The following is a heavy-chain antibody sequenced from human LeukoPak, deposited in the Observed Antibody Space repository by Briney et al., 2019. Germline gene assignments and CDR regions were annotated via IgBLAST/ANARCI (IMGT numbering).Heavy chain of an antibody. J-gene: IGHJ5*02. CDR2: IKEDGTET. Sequence: GGSLRLSCAASGFMFSSNWMSWVRLAPGKGLEWVANIKEDGTETYYVDSVKGRFTISRGNAKNTLYLQMNSLRAEDTAVYYCARGAPTADFWSGYYTGGDDWFDPWGQGTLVTVSS. CDR1: GFMFSSNW. V-gene: IGHV3-7*01. D-gene: IGHD3-3*01. CDR3: ARGAPTADFWSGYYTGGDDWFDP.